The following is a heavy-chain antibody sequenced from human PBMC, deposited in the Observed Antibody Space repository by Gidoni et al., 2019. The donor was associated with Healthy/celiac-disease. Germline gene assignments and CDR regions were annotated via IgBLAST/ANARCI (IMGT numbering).Heavy chain of an antibody. CDR2: ISYDGSNK. J-gene: IGHJ4*02. Sequence: QVQLVESGGGVVQPGSSLRLSCSASGFPFSSYGMHWVRQSPGKGLEWVAVISYDGSNKYYADSVKGRFTISRDNSKNTLYLQMNSLRAEDTAVYYCAKNKYQLLSGYFDYWGQGTLVTVSA. D-gene: IGHD2-2*01. CDR3: AKNKYQLLSGYFDY. CDR1: GFPFSSYG. V-gene: IGHV3-30*18.